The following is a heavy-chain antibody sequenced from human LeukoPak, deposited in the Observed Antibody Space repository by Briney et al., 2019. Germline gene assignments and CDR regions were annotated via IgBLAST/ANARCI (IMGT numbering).Heavy chain of an antibody. V-gene: IGHV3-23*01. CDR2: ITVSDGSS. Sequence: GTSLRLSCVASGFTFTNYAMSWVRQAPGKGLEWVSAITVSDGSSYYADSVKGRFPISRDNSKNTLYLQVNSLRAEDTAVYYCAKWGDYDILSGYYVPDYWGQGTLVTVSS. CDR1: GFTFTNYA. J-gene: IGHJ4*02. CDR3: AKWGDYDILSGYYVPDY. D-gene: IGHD3-9*01.